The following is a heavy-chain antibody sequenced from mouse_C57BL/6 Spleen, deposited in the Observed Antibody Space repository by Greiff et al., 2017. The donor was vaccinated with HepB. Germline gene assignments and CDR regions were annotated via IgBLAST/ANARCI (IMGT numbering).Heavy chain of an antibody. Sequence: QVQLQQPGAELVKPGASVKLSCKASGYTFTSYWMHWVKQRPGQGLEWIGMIHPNSGSTNYNEKFKSKATLTVDKSSSTAYMQLSSLTSEDSAVYYCTRVTTVVADYYAMDYWGHGAAVTVSS. V-gene: IGHV1-64*01. CDR1: GYTFTSYW. J-gene: IGHJ4*01. CDR2: IHPNSGST. D-gene: IGHD1-1*01. CDR3: TRVTTVVADYYAMDY.